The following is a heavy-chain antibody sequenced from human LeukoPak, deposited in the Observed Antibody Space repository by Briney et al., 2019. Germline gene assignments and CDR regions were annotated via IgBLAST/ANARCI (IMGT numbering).Heavy chain of an antibody. J-gene: IGHJ5*02. Sequence: SETLSLTCTVSGGSINSYYWSWIRQPAGKGLEWIGRIYTSGSTNYNPSLKSRVTMSVDTSKNQFSLKLSSVTAADTAVYYCARGGYSSSWYQYNWFDPWGQGTLVTVSS. CDR1: GGSINSYY. D-gene: IGHD6-13*01. CDR3: ARGGYSSSWYQYNWFDP. CDR2: IYTSGST. V-gene: IGHV4-4*07.